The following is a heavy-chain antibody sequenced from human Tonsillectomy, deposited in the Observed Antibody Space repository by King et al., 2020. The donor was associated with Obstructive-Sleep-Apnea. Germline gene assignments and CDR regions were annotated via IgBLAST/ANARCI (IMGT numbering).Heavy chain of an antibody. CDR3: ARHETSVSGTYPY. D-gene: IGHD1-26*01. Sequence: VQLVESGAEVKKPGESLKIFCKGSVYSFTNYWIGWVRQMPGKGLDWMGIIYPGYSDTIYRPSFQGHVTISADKSISTAYLQWSSLKASDTAMYYCARHETSVSGTYPYWGQGTLVTVSS. CDR2: IYPGYSDT. V-gene: IGHV5-51*01. J-gene: IGHJ4*02. CDR1: VYSFTNYW.